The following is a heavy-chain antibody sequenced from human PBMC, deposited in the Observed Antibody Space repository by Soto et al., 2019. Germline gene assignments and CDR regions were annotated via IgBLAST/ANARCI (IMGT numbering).Heavy chain of an antibody. V-gene: IGHV4-39*01. CDR1: SGSVSSSSYY. D-gene: IGHD4-17*01. Sequence: SETLSVTCSVSSGSVSSSSYYWGWIRQPPEKGLEWIGSIYYSGSTYYNPSLKSRVTISIDTFKNQFSLKLSYVTAADTAVYYCASGYGDYGSWGQGTLVTVSS. CDR3: ASGYGDYGS. CDR2: IYYSGST. J-gene: IGHJ4*02.